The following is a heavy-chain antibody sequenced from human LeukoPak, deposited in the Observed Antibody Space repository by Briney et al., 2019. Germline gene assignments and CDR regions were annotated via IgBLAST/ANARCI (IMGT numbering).Heavy chain of an antibody. V-gene: IGHV4-59*01. CDR3: ARGPWAWFDP. J-gene: IGHJ5*02. Sequence: SETLSLTCNVSGGSISPYYWSWIRQVPGKGVEWIGYLYYTGDTKYDPSLKSRVTISVDTSKNQFSLKLRSVTAADTAVYYCARGPWAWFDPWGQGTLVTVSS. D-gene: IGHD7-27*01. CDR2: LYYTGDT. CDR1: GGSISPYY.